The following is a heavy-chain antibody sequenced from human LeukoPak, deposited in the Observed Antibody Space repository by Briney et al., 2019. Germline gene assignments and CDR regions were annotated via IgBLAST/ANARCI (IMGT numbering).Heavy chain of an antibody. CDR2: IKEDGREK. V-gene: IGHV3-7*01. J-gene: IGHJ4*02. D-gene: IGHD5-18*01. CDR1: GGSISSSSYY. CDR3: ARDEDPKLGGYSYGNFH. Sequence: ETLSLTCTVSGGSISSSSYYWGWIRQPPGKGLEWVANIKEDGREKHYVDSVRGRFTISRDNAQNSLYLEMNSLRVEDTAVYYCARDEDPKLGGYSYGNFHWGQGTLVTVSS.